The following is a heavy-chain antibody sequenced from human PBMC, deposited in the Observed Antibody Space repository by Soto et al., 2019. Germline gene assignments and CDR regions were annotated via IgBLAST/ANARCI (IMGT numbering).Heavy chain of an antibody. CDR3: ARDIVDEFRSGLDF. D-gene: IGHD3-3*01. V-gene: IGHV2-70*04. J-gene: IGHJ4*02. CDR2: IDWDDDK. Sequence: GSGPTLVNPTQTLTLTCAFSGFSLSKTGMRISWIRQPPGRALEWLARIDWDDDKFYRPSLRTRLTVSKDTSKNEVVLTMTNMDPVDTATYFCARDIVDEFRSGLDFWGQGTQVTVYS. CDR1: GFSLSKTGMR.